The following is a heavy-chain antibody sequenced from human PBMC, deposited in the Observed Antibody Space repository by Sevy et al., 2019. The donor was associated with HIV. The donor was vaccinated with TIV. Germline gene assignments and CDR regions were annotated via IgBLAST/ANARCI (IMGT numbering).Heavy chain of an antibody. CDR3: ARVRYNYGSYYFDY. V-gene: IGHV3-11*01. J-gene: IGHJ4*02. Sequence: GGSLRLSCAASGFTFSDYYMTWIRQAPGKGLEWISHISSGGTITSHADSVKGRFTISRDNAKNSLYLQMNSLRAEDTAVYYCARVRYNYGSYYFDYWGQGTLVTVSS. CDR2: ISSGGTIT. CDR1: GFTFSDYY. D-gene: IGHD5-18*01.